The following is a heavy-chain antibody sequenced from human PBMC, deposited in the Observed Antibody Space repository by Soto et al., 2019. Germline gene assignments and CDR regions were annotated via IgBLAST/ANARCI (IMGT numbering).Heavy chain of an antibody. CDR1: GYTFISYG. CDR3: VRDFRAGIYYCSGSSSDY. CDR2: ISAYNGNT. Sequence: QVQLVQSGAEVKKPGASVKVSCKASGYTFISYGISWLRQAPGQGLEWMGWISAYNGNTNYAQKLQGRVTMTPDTSTSTTYMDLRSLRSDDTAVYYGVRDFRAGIYYCSGSSSDYGGQGTLVPVSS. J-gene: IGHJ4*02. D-gene: IGHD3-10*01. V-gene: IGHV1-18*01.